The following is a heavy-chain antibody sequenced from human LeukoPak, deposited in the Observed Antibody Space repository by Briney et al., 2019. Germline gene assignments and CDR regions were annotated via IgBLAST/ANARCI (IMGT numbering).Heavy chain of an antibody. CDR1: GLTFSSYG. Sequence: PGGSLRLSCGASGLTFSSYGMHWVRQAPGKGLEWVAFIHFDGSNEQYADSVKGRFTISRDNSKNTLYLQMHSLRAEDTAVYYCARDVDTAMAGGDAFDIWGQGTMVTVSS. D-gene: IGHD5-18*01. V-gene: IGHV3-30*02. CDR2: IHFDGSNE. CDR3: ARDVDTAMAGGDAFDI. J-gene: IGHJ3*02.